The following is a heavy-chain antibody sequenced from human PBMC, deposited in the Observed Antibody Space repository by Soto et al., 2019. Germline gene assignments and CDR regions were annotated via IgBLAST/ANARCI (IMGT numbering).Heavy chain of an antibody. CDR3: AFAENWLERDLDVAFDI. J-gene: IGHJ3*02. Sequence: SETLSLTCTVSGGSISSYYWSWIRQPPGKGLEWIGYIYYSGSTNYNPSLKSRVTISVDTSKNQFSLKLSSVTAADTAVYYCAFAENWLERDLDVAFDIWGQGTMVTVSS. D-gene: IGHD1-1*01. CDR1: GGSISSYY. CDR2: IYYSGST. V-gene: IGHV4-59*08.